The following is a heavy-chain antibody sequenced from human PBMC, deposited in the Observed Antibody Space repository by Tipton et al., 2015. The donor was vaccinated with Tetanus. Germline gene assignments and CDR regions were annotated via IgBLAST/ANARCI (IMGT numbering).Heavy chain of an antibody. CDR3: ARFSLRGVNRAFDI. CDR1: GGSISSYY. J-gene: IGHJ3*02. CDR2: IYYSGST. D-gene: IGHD3-10*01. Sequence: GLVKPSETLSLTCTVSGGSISSYYWSWIRQPPGKGLEWIGYIYYSGSTNYNPSLKSRVTISVDTSKNQFSLKLSSVTAADTAVYYCARFSLRGVNRAFDIWGQGTMVTVSS. V-gene: IGHV4-59*01.